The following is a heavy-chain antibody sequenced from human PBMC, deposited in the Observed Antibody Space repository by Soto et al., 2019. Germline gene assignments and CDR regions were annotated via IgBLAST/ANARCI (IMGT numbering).Heavy chain of an antibody. CDR1: GGSISSGGYS. D-gene: IGHD3-16*01. Sequence: QRQLQESGSGLVKPSQTLSLTCAVSGGSISSGGYSWSWIRQPPGKGLEWIGYIYHSGSTYYNPSLKSRVTISVDRSKNQFSLKLSSVTAADTAVYYCARGPPFHWGQGTLVTVSS. J-gene: IGHJ4*02. CDR3: ARGPPFH. CDR2: IYHSGST. V-gene: IGHV4-30-2*01.